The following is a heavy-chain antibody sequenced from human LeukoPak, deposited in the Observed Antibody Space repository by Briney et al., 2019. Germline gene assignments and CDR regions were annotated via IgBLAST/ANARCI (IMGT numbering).Heavy chain of an antibody. CDR3: ARGPSYDILTGYVY. D-gene: IGHD3-9*01. J-gene: IGHJ4*02. CDR2: INPNSGGT. Sequence: ASVKVSCKASGYIFTGYYMHWVRQAPGQGLEWMGWINPNSGGTKYAQKFQGRATMTRDTSISTANMELSRLRSDDTAVYYCARGPSYDILTGYVYWGQGTLVTVSS. CDR1: GYIFTGYY. V-gene: IGHV1-2*02.